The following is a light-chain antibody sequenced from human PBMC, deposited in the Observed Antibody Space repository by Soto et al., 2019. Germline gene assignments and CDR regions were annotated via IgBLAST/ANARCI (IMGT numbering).Light chain of an antibody. Sequence: EIVITQSPATMSVSPGETATLYCRASQIIKTFYFGWYQQKPGQSPRLLIYGVYSRATGTPDRFSGSGSGTDFTLTISRLEPEDSAVYYCQFYGSSLITFGQGTRLEIK. CDR1: QIIKTFY. CDR2: GVY. V-gene: IGKV3-20*01. CDR3: QFYGSSLIT. J-gene: IGKJ5*01.